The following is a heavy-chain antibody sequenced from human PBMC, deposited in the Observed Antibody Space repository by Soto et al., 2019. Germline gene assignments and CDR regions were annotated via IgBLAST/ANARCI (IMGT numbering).Heavy chain of an antibody. CDR1: GGSISSSSYY. CDR2: IYYSGST. Sequence: QLQLQESGPGLVKPSETLSLTCTVSGGSISSSSYYWGWIRQPPGKGLEWIGSIYYSGSTCYNPSLKSRVTISVDTSKNQFSLKLCSVTAADTAVYYCAGHRSGPGGNLWDYWGQGTLVTVSS. CDR3: AGHRSGPGGNLWDY. J-gene: IGHJ4*02. V-gene: IGHV4-39*01. D-gene: IGHD2-15*01.